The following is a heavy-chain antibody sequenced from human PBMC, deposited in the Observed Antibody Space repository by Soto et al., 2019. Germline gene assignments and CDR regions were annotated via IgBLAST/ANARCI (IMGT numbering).Heavy chain of an antibody. CDR1: GGSISSYY. CDR2: IYYTEKT. V-gene: IGHV4-59*08. CDR3: ARHARGSCYS. D-gene: IGHD2-15*01. Sequence: SETLSLTCTVSGGSISSYYWSWIRQPPGKGLEWIGYIYYTEKTNYNPSLKSRVTISVDTSKNQFSLKLSSVTAADTAMYFCARHARGSCYSWGQGTLVTVPS. J-gene: IGHJ4*02.